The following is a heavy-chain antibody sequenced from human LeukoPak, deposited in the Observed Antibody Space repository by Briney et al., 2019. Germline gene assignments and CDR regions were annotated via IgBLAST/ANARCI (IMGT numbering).Heavy chain of an antibody. CDR3: ARDPSYSSGSHRYFQH. V-gene: IGHV4-59*01. D-gene: IGHD6-19*01. CDR1: GGSISSYY. J-gene: IGHJ1*01. Sequence: SETLSLTCTVSGGSISSYYWSWIRQPPGKGLEWIGYIYYSGSTNYNPSLKSRVTISVDTSKNQFSLKLSSVTAADTAVYYCARDPSYSSGSHRYFQHWGQGTLVTVSS. CDR2: IYYSGST.